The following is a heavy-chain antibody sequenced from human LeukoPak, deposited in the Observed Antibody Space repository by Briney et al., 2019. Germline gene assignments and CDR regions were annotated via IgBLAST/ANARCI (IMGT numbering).Heavy chain of an antibody. CDR2: TYYIGII. D-gene: IGHD3-10*01. V-gene: IGHV4-59*01. J-gene: IGHJ3*02. Sequence: SETLPLTCTVLGAAITSYYWGWIGQSPGKGLDWIGYTYYIGIITYNPSLTSRVTISLATSKNPSSLKRSSVTAADTPVYYCATDYFSTWPGNDAFDIWGQGTMVTVSS. CDR1: GAAITSYY. CDR3: ATDYFSTWPGNDAFDI.